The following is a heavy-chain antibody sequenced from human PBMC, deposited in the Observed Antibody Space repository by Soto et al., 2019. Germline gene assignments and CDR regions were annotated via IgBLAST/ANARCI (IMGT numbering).Heavy chain of an antibody. V-gene: IGHV1-18*01. CDR1: GYTFTRSG. Sequence: GASVKVSCKASGYTFTRSGISWVRQAPGQGLEWMGWISAYNGDTNYAQTFQGRVTMTTDTSTSTVHMEERSLRSDDTAVFYCAREGVAPYYYYGMDVWGQGTPVTVSS. CDR2: ISAYNGDT. J-gene: IGHJ6*02. D-gene: IGHD5-12*01. CDR3: AREGVAPYYYYGMDV.